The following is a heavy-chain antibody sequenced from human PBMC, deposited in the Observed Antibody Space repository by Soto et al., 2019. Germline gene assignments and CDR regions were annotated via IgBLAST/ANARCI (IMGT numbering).Heavy chain of an antibody. CDR1: GGTFSSYA. J-gene: IGHJ3*02. CDR2: IIPNFGTA. D-gene: IGHD2-15*01. V-gene: IGHV1-69*01. CDR3: AREGLGLGYCSGGSCYSGAFDI. Sequence: VQLVPAGAGGEKPWSSVKVSCQGSGGTFSSYAISRVRTAPGQGLGWVGGIIPNFGTANYAQKFQGRVTITADESTSTAYMELSSLRSEDTAVYYCAREGLGLGYCSGGSCYSGAFDIWGQGTMVTVSS.